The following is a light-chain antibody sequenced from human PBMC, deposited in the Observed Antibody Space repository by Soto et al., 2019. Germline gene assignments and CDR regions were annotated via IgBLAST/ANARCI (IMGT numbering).Light chain of an antibody. V-gene: IGKV2-28*01. CDR3: MQILQAPFT. Sequence: DIVMTQSPLSLPVTPGEPASISCRSSQSLLHSSGYNYLGWYLQKPRQSPQVLIYLGSNRASGVPDRFSGSGSGRDFTLQISRVEAEDVGVYYCMQILQAPFTYGPGTKVDIK. J-gene: IGKJ3*01. CDR2: LGS. CDR1: QSLLHSSGYNY.